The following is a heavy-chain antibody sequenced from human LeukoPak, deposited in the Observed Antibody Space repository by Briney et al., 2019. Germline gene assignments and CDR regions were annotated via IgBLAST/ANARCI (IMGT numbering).Heavy chain of an antibody. Sequence: SETLSLTCTVSGGSISNYYWSWIRQPPGKGLEWIGYIYYTGSTNYSPSLKSRVSILVDTSKNQFSLKLSSVTAADTAVYYCARVNCSGGSCYSTRGAFDIWGQGTMVTVSS. J-gene: IGHJ3*02. CDR2: IYYTGST. CDR3: ARVNCSGGSCYSTRGAFDI. CDR1: GGSISNYY. V-gene: IGHV4-59*01. D-gene: IGHD2-15*01.